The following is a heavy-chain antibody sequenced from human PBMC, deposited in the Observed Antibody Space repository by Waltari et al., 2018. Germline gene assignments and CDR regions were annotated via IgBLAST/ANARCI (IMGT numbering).Heavy chain of an antibody. D-gene: IGHD7-27*01. V-gene: IGHV1-2*02. J-gene: IGHJ4*02. CDR2: INPNNGAT. CDR3: ARDRWGESHGYGY. Sequence: QVQLVPPGVEVKKPGASVRVSCKASGYTIPVYYPHWIRQAPGQGPEWMGWINPNNGATHYAQKFQGRVTMTRDTSINTAYLEVTSDDTAVYFCARDRWGESHGYGYWGRGTLVTVSS. CDR1: GYTIPVYY.